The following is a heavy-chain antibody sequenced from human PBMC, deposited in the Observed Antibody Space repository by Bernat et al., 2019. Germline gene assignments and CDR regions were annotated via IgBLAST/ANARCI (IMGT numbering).Heavy chain of an antibody. J-gene: IGHJ4*02. CDR3: AKDLAYSNYIGFLDDY. Sequence: EVQLLESGGGLVQPGGSLRLSCAASGFTFSSYAMSWVRQAPGKGLEWVSTISGSGASTYYADSVKGRFTISRDNSKNTLYLQMNSLRAEDTAVYYCAKDLAYSNYIGFLDDYWGQGTLVTVSS. V-gene: IGHV3-23*01. CDR2: ISGSGAST. CDR1: GFTFSSYA. D-gene: IGHD4-11*01.